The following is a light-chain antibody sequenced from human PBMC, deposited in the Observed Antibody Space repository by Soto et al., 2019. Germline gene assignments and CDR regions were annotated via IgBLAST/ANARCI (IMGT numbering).Light chain of an antibody. CDR1: SSNIGAGYD. Sequence: QLVLTQPPSVSGAPGQRVTISCTGSSSNIGAGYDVHWYQQLPGTAPKLLIYDNSNRPSGVPDRFSGSKSGTSASLAITGLQAEDEAEYYCQSYDSSLTGYVFGSGTKLTVL. CDR2: DNS. J-gene: IGLJ1*01. CDR3: QSYDSSLTGYV. V-gene: IGLV1-40*01.